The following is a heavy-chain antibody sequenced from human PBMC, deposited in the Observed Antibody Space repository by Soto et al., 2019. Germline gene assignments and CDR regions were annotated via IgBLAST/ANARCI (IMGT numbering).Heavy chain of an antibody. V-gene: IGHV3-23*01. Sequence: GGSLRLSCAACGFTFSSYSMSWVRQAPGKGLEWVSAISGSGGSTYYADSVKGRFTISRDNSKNTLYLQMNSLRAEDTAVYYCAKVRLPGQVTAAAITYWGQGTLVTVS. D-gene: IGHD2-2*01. CDR1: GFTFSSYS. J-gene: IGHJ4*02. CDR2: ISGSGGST. CDR3: AKVRLPGQVTAAAITY.